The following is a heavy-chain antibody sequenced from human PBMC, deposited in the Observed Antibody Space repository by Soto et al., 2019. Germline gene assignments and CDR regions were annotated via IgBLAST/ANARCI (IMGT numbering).Heavy chain of an antibody. V-gene: IGHV4-4*02. CDR1: GGSISSSNW. CDR3: ASGSDTAMVTVYFDY. Sequence: PSETLSLTCAVSGGSISSSNWWSWVRQPPGKGLEWIGEIYHSGSTNYNPSLKSRVTISVDKSKNQFSLKLSSVTAADTAVYYCASGSDTAMVTVYFDYWGQGTLVTVSS. D-gene: IGHD5-18*01. CDR2: IYHSGST. J-gene: IGHJ4*02.